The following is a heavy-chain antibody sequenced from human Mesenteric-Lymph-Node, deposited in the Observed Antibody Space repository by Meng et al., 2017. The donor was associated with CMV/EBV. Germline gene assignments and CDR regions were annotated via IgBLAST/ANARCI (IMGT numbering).Heavy chain of an antibody. J-gene: IGHJ5*02. CDR3: APLLRFLVWSWGFDP. CDR1: GFSLSTSAEG. CDR2: VYWNDDS. D-gene: IGHD3-3*01. Sequence: SGPTLVKPTQTLTLTCSFTGFSLSTSAEGVGWIRQPPGKALEWLGHVYWNDDSRYNPSLRTRITITKNSSKSQVVLTMTNMDPVDSATYYCAPLLRFLVWSWGFDPWGQGTLVTVSS. V-gene: IGHV2-5*01.